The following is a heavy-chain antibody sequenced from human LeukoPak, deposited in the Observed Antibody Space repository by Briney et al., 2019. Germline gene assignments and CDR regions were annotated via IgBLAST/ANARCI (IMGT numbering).Heavy chain of an antibody. CDR3: ARGGSTSCFDY. Sequence: GRSLRLSCAASGSTFSSYAMHWVRQAPGKGLEWVAVISYDGSNKYYADSVKGRFTISRDNSKNTLYLQMNSLRAEDTAVYYCARGGSTSCFDYWGQGTLVTVSS. CDR2: ISYDGSNK. D-gene: IGHD2-2*01. V-gene: IGHV3-30-3*01. J-gene: IGHJ4*02. CDR1: GSTFSSYA.